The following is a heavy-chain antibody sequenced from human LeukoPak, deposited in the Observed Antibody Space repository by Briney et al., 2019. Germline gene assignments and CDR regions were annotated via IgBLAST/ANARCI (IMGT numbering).Heavy chain of an antibody. CDR3: ARGGLTIFGVVNYMDV. J-gene: IGHJ6*03. CDR2: ISSSGSTI. D-gene: IGHD3-3*01. V-gene: IGHV3-48*03. Sequence: GGSLRLSCAASGFTFSSYEINWVRQAPGKGLEWVSYISSSGSTIKYADSVKGRFTISRGNAKNSLYLQMNSLRAEDTALYYCARGGLTIFGVVNYMDVWGKGTTVTVSS. CDR1: GFTFSSYE.